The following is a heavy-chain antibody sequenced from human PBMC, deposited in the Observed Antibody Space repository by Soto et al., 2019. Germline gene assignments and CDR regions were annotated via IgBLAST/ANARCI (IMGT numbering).Heavy chain of an antibody. CDR3: AREGIAAALDY. Sequence: EVQLVESGGGLVKPGGSLRLSCAASGFTFSSYSMNWVRQAPGKGLEWVSSISSSSSYIYYADSVKGRFTISRDNAKNSLYLKVNSLRAEDTAVYYCAREGIAAALDYWGQGPLATVSS. CDR1: GFTFSSYS. J-gene: IGHJ4*02. CDR2: ISSSSSYI. D-gene: IGHD6-13*01. V-gene: IGHV3-21*01.